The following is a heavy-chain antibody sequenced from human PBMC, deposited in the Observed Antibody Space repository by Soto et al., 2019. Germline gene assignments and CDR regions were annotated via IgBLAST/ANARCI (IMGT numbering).Heavy chain of an antibody. CDR2: ISYDGSNK. CDR1: GFPFSSYG. J-gene: IGHJ6*02. CDR3: AKEAGYSYGYVDYYGMDV. V-gene: IGHV3-30*18. D-gene: IGHD5-18*01. Sequence: GGSMRLSCAASGFPFSSYGMHWVRQAPGKGLEWVAVISYDGSNKYYADSVKGRFTISRDNSKNTLYLQMNSLRAEDTAVYYCAKEAGYSYGYVDYYGMDVWGQGTTVTVSS.